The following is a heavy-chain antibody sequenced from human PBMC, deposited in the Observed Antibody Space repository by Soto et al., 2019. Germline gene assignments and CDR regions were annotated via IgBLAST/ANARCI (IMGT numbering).Heavy chain of an antibody. Sequence: QVQLVESEGGVVQPGRSLRLSCAASGFTFSSYGMHWVRQAPGKGLEWVAVIWYDGSNKYYADSVKGRFTISRDNSKNTLYLQMNSLRAEDTALYYCARVREYCSGGSCPPRYGMDVWGQGTTVTVSS. D-gene: IGHD2-15*01. J-gene: IGHJ6*02. CDR3: ARVREYCSGGSCPPRYGMDV. CDR1: GFTFSSYG. V-gene: IGHV3-33*01. CDR2: IWYDGSNK.